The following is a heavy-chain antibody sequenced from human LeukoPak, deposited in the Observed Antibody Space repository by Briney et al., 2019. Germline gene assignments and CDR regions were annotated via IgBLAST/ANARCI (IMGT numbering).Heavy chain of an antibody. J-gene: IGHJ4*02. Sequence: GGSLRLSCAASGFTFSSYGMHWVRQAPGKGLEWVAVISYDGSNKYYADSVKGRFTISRDNSKNTLYLQMNSLKTEDTAVYYCATFKLGWELHWGQGTLVTVSS. D-gene: IGHD1-26*01. CDR2: ISYDGSNK. CDR1: GFTFSSYG. CDR3: ATFKLGWELH. V-gene: IGHV3-30*03.